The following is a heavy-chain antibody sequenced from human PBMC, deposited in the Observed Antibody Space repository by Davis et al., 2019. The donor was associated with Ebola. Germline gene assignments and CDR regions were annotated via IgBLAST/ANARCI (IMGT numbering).Heavy chain of an antibody. CDR3: ARDRSGSHFDAFDI. J-gene: IGHJ3*02. V-gene: IGHV1-2*02. CDR1: GYTFTGYY. CDR2: INPNSGGT. D-gene: IGHD3-3*01. Sequence: ASVKVSCKASGYTFTGYYLYWVRQAPGQGLEWMGWINPNSGGTNYAQKFQGRVAMTRDTSINTAYMDLSGLKSDDTAVYYCARDRSGSHFDAFDIWGQGTMVTVSS.